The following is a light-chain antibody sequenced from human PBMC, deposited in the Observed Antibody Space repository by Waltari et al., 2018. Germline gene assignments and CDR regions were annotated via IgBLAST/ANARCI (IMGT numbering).Light chain of an antibody. Sequence: ETVMTQSPATLSVSPGERVILSCRASQTIRSDLAWYQQKPGQSPRLLIYGASTRATAIPARFSGGGSETEFTLAISSLQSEDFAFYYCQQYDHWPPAFGPGTKVDVK. CDR2: GAS. V-gene: IGKV3-15*01. CDR3: QQYDHWPPA. CDR1: QTIRSD. J-gene: IGKJ3*01.